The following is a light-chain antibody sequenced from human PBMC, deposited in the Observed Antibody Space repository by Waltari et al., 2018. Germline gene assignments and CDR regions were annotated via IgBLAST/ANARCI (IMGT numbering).Light chain of an antibody. V-gene: IGKV1-5*03. J-gene: IGKJ1*01. CDR3: QQYSIYVWT. CDR2: KAA. CDR1: QIISSW. Sequence: DIQTTQSPSTLSASVGDRVTSTCRASQIISSWLAWYQQKPGKAPQLLIYKAAILENGVPSRVSGRGSGTEFTLTISSLQHDDFATYYCQQYSIYVWTFGQGTNVEIK.